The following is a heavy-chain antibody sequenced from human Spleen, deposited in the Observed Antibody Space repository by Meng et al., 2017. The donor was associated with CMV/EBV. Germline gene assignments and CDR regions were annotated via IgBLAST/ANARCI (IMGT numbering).Heavy chain of an antibody. CDR3: ARGISMIVGDGLYHWFYP. D-gene: IGHD3-22*01. Sequence: ASVKVSCKASGGTFSSNAISWVRQAPGQGLEWMGWISAYNGNTNYAQKFQGRDTMTTDTSTSTAYMELRSLRSDDTAVYYCARGISMIVGDGLYHWFYPWGQGTLVTVSS. CDR1: GGTFSSNA. J-gene: IGHJ5*02. CDR2: ISAYNGNT. V-gene: IGHV1-18*01.